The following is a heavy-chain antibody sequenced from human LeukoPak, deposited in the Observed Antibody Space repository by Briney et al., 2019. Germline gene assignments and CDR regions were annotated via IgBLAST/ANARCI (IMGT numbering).Heavy chain of an antibody. CDR2: IIPIFDTA. V-gene: IGHV1-69*13. CDR1: GGTFSSYA. Sequence: ASVKVSCKASGGTFSSYAISWVRQAPGQGLEWMGGIIPIFDTANYAQKFQGRVTITADESTSTAYMELSSLRSEDTAVHYCARARVQLWLGPQDYYYYYGMDVWGQGTTVTVSS. J-gene: IGHJ6*02. CDR3: ARARVQLWLGPQDYYYYYGMDV. D-gene: IGHD5-18*01.